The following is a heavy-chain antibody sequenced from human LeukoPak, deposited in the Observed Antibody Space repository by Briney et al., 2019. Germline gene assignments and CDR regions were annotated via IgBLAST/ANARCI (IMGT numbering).Heavy chain of an antibody. D-gene: IGHD2-2*01. CDR3: ARGRYCDSTSCQRFDS. V-gene: IGHV5-51*01. J-gene: IGHJ4*02. CDR1: GYTFTCYW. CDR2: IYPGNSET. Sequence: GASLKISCKGAGYTFTCYWVAWVRPMPGKGLEWMGIIYPGNSETRYSPSVQGQVTISVDKSITTAYLQWSSLKASDTAMYYCARGRYCDSTSCQRFDSWGQGTLVTVSS.